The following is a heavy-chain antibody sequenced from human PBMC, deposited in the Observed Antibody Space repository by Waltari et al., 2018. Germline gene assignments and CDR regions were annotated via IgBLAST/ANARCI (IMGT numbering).Heavy chain of an antibody. CDR3: ARVVKYYDSFGFPSDYMDV. CDR2: IYHSGTT. D-gene: IGHD3-22*01. CDR1: GGSVSSALHY. V-gene: IGHV4-30-4*08. Sequence: QVQLRESGPGLVKPSQPLSLTCSVSGGSVSSALHYWSWIRQSPGKGLEWIGYIYHSGTTYYNPSLRGRLTLSVDTSNYQSSLKLTSVTAADTAVYYCARVVKYYDSFGFPSDYMDVWGKGTTVIVSS. J-gene: IGHJ6*03.